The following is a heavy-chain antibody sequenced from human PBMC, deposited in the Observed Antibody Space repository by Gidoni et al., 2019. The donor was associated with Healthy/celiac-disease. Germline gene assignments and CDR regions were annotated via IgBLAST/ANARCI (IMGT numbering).Heavy chain of an antibody. CDR1: GFTFSSYS. CDR3: AMIAVAGFYYYYGMDV. V-gene: IGHV3-48*02. D-gene: IGHD6-19*01. Sequence: EVQLVESGGGLVQPGGSLRLSCAASGFTFSSYSMNWVRQAPGKGLEGVSYISSSSSTIYYADPVKGRFNISSDNAKNSLYLQMNSMRDEDTAVYYCAMIAVAGFYYYYGMDVWGQGTTVTVSS. J-gene: IGHJ6*02. CDR2: ISSSSSTI.